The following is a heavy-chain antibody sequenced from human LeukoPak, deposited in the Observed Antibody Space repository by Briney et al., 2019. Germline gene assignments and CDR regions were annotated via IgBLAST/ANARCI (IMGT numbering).Heavy chain of an antibody. J-gene: IGHJ4*02. CDR3: AKDTGVVFDY. Sequence: QSGGSLRLSCAASGFTFSSYAMSWVRQAPGKGLEWVSVISGSGGITYYADSVKGRFTISRDNSKNTLYLQMNSLRADDTAIYYCAKDTGVVFDYWGQGTLVTVSS. D-gene: IGHD3-3*01. CDR2: ISGSGGIT. V-gene: IGHV3-23*01. CDR1: GFTFSSYA.